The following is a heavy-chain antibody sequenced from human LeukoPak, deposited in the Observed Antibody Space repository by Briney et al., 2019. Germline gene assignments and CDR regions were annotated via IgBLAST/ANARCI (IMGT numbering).Heavy chain of an antibody. V-gene: IGHV4-34*01. CDR3: ARDLGSGSYYFDY. J-gene: IGHJ4*02. Sequence: SETLSLICAVYGGSFNGYYWSWIRQPPGKGLEWIGEINHSGGTNYNPSLKSRVTVSVDTSKNQFTLKLSSVTAADTAVYDCARDLGSGSYYFDYWGQGTLVTVSS. CDR1: GGSFNGYY. D-gene: IGHD1-26*01. CDR2: INHSGGT.